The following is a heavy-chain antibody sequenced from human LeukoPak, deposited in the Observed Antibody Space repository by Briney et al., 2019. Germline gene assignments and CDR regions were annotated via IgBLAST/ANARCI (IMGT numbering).Heavy chain of an antibody. V-gene: IGHV1-18*01. D-gene: IGHD3-22*01. CDR2: ISAYNGNT. CDR3: ARDLLAMIVVVDAFDI. J-gene: IGHJ3*02. Sequence: ASVKVSCEASGYTFTSYGISWVRQAPGQGLEWMGWISAYNGNTNYAQKLQGRVTMTTDTSTSTAYMELRSLRSDDTAVYYCARDLLAMIVVVDAFDIWGQGTMVTVSS. CDR1: GYTFTSYG.